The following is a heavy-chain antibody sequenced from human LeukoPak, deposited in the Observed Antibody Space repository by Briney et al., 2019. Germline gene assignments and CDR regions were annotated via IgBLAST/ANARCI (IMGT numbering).Heavy chain of an antibody. CDR2: INHSGST. CDR3: ARVYGGNPIDY. V-gene: IGHV4-34*01. Sequence: PSETLSLTCAVYCGSFRGYYWSWIRQPPGKGLEWIGEINHSGSTNYNPSLKSRVTISVDTSKNQFSLKLSSVTAADTAVYYCARVYGGNPIDYWGQGTLVTVSS. D-gene: IGHD4-23*01. CDR1: CGSFRGYY. J-gene: IGHJ4*02.